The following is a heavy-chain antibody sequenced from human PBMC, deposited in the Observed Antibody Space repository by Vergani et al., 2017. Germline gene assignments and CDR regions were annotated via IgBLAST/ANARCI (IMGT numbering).Heavy chain of an antibody. Sequence: QVQLVESGGGVVQPGRSLRLSCAASGFTFSSYGMHWVRQAPGKGLEWVAVISYDGSNKYYADSVKGRFTISRDNSKNTLYLQMNSLRAEDTAVYYCAKDPLYSSSSFEDYYFDYWGQGTLVTVSS. CDR3: AKDPLYSSSSFEDYYFDY. D-gene: IGHD6-6*01. V-gene: IGHV3-30*18. CDR2: ISYDGSNK. J-gene: IGHJ4*02. CDR1: GFTFSSYG.